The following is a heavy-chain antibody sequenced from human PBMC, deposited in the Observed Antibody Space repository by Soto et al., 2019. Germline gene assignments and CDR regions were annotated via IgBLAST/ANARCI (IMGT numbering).Heavy chain of an antibody. Sequence: GGSLRLSCAASGFTFSSYAMSWVRQAPGKGLEWVSAISGSGGSTYYADSMKGRFTISRDNSKNTLYLQMNSLRAEDTAVYYCAKDRTRGGNSVCDYWGQGTLVTVSS. D-gene: IGHD2-21*02. CDR2: ISGSGGST. CDR3: AKDRTRGGNSVCDY. J-gene: IGHJ4*02. V-gene: IGHV3-23*01. CDR1: GFTFSSYA.